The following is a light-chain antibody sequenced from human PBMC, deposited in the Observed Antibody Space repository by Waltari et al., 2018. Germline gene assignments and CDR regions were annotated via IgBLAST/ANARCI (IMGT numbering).Light chain of an antibody. J-gene: IGKJ1*01. CDR3: QHYYTIPWA. CDR1: QSVLNRSKNKND. CDR2: WAS. V-gene: IGKV4-1*01. Sequence: DIVMNQSPDSLAVSLGARAAITCKSSQSVLNRSKNKNDLAWYQHKPGPPPKLLIYWASTRESGVPDRFGGSGSGTDFTLTISSVQAEDVAVYYCQHYYTIPWAFGQGTKVEI.